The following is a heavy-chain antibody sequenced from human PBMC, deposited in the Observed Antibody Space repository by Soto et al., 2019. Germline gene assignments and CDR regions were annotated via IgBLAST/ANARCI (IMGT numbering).Heavy chain of an antibody. CDR1: VFTFTSYS. CDR3: ARDGVTIVASSSNFHYGMDV. V-gene: IGHV3-7*03. J-gene: IGHJ6*01. CDR2: IKEDSSEI. Sequence: WGSLRITCASYVFTFTSYSMNGVRQAPGKGLERVANIKEDSSEIYYVDSVKGRFTISRDNARNSLHLQMNSLRAEDTAVYYCARDGVTIVASSSNFHYGMDVWGQGTTVTVSS. D-gene: IGHD5-12*01.